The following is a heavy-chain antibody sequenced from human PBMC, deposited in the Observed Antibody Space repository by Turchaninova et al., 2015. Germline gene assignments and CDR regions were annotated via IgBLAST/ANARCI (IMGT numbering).Heavy chain of an antibody. J-gene: IGHJ5*01. V-gene: IGHV3-48*04. CDR1: GFTFSQYS. CDR2: ISSISSTI. CDR3: AKTMYDSSSCDS. D-gene: IGHD3-22*01. Sequence: EVQLVESGGGLVHPGGSLRLSCAASGFTFSQYSMNWVRQAPGKGLELLSYISSISSTIWYADSVKGRFTISRDNAKTSLYLQMNSLRADDTAVYYCAKTMYDSSSCDSWGQGTLVTVSS.